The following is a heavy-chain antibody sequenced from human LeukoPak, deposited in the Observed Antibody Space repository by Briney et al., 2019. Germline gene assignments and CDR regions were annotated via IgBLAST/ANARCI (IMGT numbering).Heavy chain of an antibody. Sequence: GGSLRLSCAASGFTFSSYAMSWVRQAPGKGLEWVSAISGSDGSTYYADSVRGRFTISRDNSKNTLYLQMNSLRAEDTVVYYCAKDTSGYYARWGDYWGQGTLVTVSS. V-gene: IGHV3-23*01. J-gene: IGHJ4*02. D-gene: IGHD3-22*01. CDR3: AKDTSGYYARWGDY. CDR2: ISGSDGST. CDR1: GFTFSSYA.